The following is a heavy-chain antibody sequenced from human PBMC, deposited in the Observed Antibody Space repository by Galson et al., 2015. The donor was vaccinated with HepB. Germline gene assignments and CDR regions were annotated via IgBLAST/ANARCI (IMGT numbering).Heavy chain of an antibody. D-gene: IGHD6-25*01. Sequence: SLRLSCADSGFTFSSYAMSWVRQAPGKGLEWVSAISGSGGSTYYADSVKGRSTISRDNSKNTLYLQMNSLRAEDTAVYYCAKRAAASNYFDYWGQGTLVTVSS. V-gene: IGHV3-23*01. CDR3: AKRAAASNYFDY. J-gene: IGHJ4*02. CDR2: ISGSGGST. CDR1: GFTFSSYA.